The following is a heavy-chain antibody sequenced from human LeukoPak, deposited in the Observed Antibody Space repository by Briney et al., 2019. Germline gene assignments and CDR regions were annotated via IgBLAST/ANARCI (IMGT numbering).Heavy chain of an antibody. CDR2: ISYDARSN. CDR3: ARSPVTTSLGIIDY. Sequence: PGGSLRLSCATSGFTFSSYGMHWVRQVPGKGLEWVAVISYDARSNYHVDSVKGRFTISRDNAKNSLYLQMNSLRAEDTALYYCARSPVTTSLGIIDYWGQGTLVTVSS. V-gene: IGHV3-30*03. D-gene: IGHD4-17*01. J-gene: IGHJ4*02. CDR1: GFTFSSYG.